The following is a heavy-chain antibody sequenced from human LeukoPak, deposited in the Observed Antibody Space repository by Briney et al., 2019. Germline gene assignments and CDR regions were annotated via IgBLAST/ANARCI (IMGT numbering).Heavy chain of an antibody. D-gene: IGHD3-22*01. V-gene: IGHV1-18*01. CDR3: ATDPRLYFDSSADFDY. J-gene: IGHJ4*02. CDR1: GYSFTTYA. Sequence: ASVKVSCKASGYSFTTYAISWVRQAPGQGLEWMGWISAYSGNTNYAQKLQGRVTMTTDTSTSTAYMELRSLRSDDTAVYYCATDPRLYFDSSADFDYWGQGTLVTVSS. CDR2: ISAYSGNT.